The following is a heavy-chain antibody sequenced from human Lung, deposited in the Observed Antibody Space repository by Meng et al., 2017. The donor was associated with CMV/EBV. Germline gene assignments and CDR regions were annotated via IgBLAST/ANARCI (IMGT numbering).Heavy chain of an antibody. V-gene: IGHV5-51*01. CDR1: GNGFTTYW. J-gene: IGHJ3*01. D-gene: IGHD3-10*01. Sequence: GESLKISCKVSGNGFTTYWIGWVRQISGKGLEWMGIIYPRDSDTVYMMSFQGRVTISADKSINTVYLQWDSLRASDTAMYYCARRDYYDLGSGNWGQGTMVTGSS. CDR3: ARRDYYDLGSGN. CDR2: IYPRDSDT.